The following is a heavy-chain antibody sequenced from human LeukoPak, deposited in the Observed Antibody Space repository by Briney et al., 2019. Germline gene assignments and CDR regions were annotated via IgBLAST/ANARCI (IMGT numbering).Heavy chain of an antibody. J-gene: IGHJ4*02. Sequence: GGSLRLSCTASGFIFSSYAMDWVRQAPGKGLEWVSDISGSGDWTHYADSVKGRFTISRDNSKNTLFLQMNSLRGEDTAVYYCASGGYIGGWYRSSYWGQGTLVIVSS. D-gene: IGHD6-19*01. CDR2: ISGSGDWT. CDR1: GFIFSSYA. V-gene: IGHV3-23*01. CDR3: ASGGYIGGWYRSSY.